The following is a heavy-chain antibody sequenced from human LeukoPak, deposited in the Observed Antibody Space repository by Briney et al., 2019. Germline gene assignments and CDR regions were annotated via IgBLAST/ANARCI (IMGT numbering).Heavy chain of an antibody. V-gene: IGHV4-59*01. CDR1: GGSISRFY. J-gene: IGHJ4*02. CDR2: IYSSGST. D-gene: IGHD3-10*01. CDR3: ARGRGWFGDLGY. Sequence: PSETLSLTCTVSGGSISRFYWSWIRQPPGKGLEWIGYIYSSGSTNYNPSVKSRVTISVDTSKNQFSLKLTSVTAADTAVYYCARGRGWFGDLGYWGQGTLVTVSS.